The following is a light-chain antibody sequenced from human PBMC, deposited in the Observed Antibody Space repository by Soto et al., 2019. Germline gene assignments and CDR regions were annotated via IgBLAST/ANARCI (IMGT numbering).Light chain of an antibody. CDR3: SSDAGSANLV. J-gene: IGLJ2*01. CDR1: SSDVGGYNY. Sequence: QSALTQPPSASGSPGQSVTISCTGTSSDVGGYNYVSWYQQHPGKAPKLMIYEISKRPSGVPDRFSGSKSGNTASLTVSGLQAEEEADYCCSSDAGSANLVFGGGTKLTVL. V-gene: IGLV2-8*01. CDR2: EIS.